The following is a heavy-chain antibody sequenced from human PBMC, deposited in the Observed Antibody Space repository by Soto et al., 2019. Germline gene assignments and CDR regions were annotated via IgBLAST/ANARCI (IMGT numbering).Heavy chain of an antibody. CDR1: GFTFSTYA. CDR2: ISGSGGST. Sequence: PGGSLRLSCAASGFTFSTYAMTWVRQAPGKGLEWVSAISGSGGSTYYADSVKGRFTISRDNSKNTLYLQMNSLRAEDTAVYYCANDIGYGDYFFDRFDHWGQAT. D-gene: IGHD4-17*01. CDR3: ANDIGYGDYFFDRFDH. V-gene: IGHV3-23*01. J-gene: IGHJ4*02.